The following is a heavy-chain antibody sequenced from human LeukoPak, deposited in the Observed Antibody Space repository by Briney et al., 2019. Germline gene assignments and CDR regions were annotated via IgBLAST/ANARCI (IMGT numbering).Heavy chain of an antibody. Sequence: PGGSLRLSCAASGLTFSSYAMTWVRQAPGKGLEWVSAISKSGDHTYYAASAKGRFTIYRDNSKNTQYLQMNSLRAEDTAVYYCATSWGPDTSAFRWGRDGMDVWGQGTTVIVS. CDR2: ISKSGDHT. J-gene: IGHJ6*02. D-gene: IGHD3-16*01. V-gene: IGHV3-23*01. CDR3: ATSWGPDTSAFRWGRDGMDV. CDR1: GLTFSSYA.